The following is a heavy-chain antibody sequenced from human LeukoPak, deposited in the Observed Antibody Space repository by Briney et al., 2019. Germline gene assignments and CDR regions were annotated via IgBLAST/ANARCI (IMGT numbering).Heavy chain of an antibody. V-gene: IGHV1-2*02. Sequence: ASVKVSCKASEYTFTNYYMHWVRQAPGQGLEWMGWINPNSGGTNYAQKFQGRVTMTRDTSTSTVYMELSSLRSEDTAVYYCARDREYSSGWYKDYWGQGTLVTVSS. CDR2: INPNSGGT. D-gene: IGHD6-19*01. CDR3: ARDREYSSGWYKDY. J-gene: IGHJ4*02. CDR1: EYTFTNYY.